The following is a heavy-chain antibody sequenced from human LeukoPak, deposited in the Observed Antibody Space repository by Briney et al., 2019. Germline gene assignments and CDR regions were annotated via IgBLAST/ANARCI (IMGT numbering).Heavy chain of an antibody. CDR3: ARDGSFSCSSTSCYPRLKGNWFDP. V-gene: IGHV1-46*01. CDR2: INPSGGST. Sequence: ASVKVSCKASGYTFTSYYMHWVRQAPGQGLEWMGIINPSGGSTSYAQKFQGRVTMTRDMSTSTVYMELSSLRSEDTAVYYCARDGSFSCSSTSCYPRLKGNWFDPWGQGTQATVSS. J-gene: IGHJ5*02. CDR1: GYTFTSYY. D-gene: IGHD2-2*01.